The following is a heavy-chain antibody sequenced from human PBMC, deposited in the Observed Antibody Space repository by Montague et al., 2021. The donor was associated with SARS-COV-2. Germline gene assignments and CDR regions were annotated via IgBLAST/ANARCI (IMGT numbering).Heavy chain of an antibody. CDR3: ARAHSGSWAHLDN. CDR2: IYTSGTT. J-gene: IGHJ4*02. D-gene: IGHD5-12*01. Sequence: TLSLTCTVSGGSISSGSYYWSWIRQPAGKGLEWIGRIYTSGTTDYSSSLKSRVTISVDTSKSQFSLKLTSVTAADTAVYYCARAHSGSWAHLDNWGQGSLVTVSS. CDR1: GGSISSGSYY. V-gene: IGHV4-61*02.